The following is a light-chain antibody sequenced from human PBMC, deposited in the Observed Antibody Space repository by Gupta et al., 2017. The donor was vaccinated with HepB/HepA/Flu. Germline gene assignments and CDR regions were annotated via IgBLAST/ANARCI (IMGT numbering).Light chain of an antibody. Sequence: ENLMTHSRATLSLSPGERATLSCRASQSVGSILAWYQQKPGQAPRLLIYRASNRASGVPARFSGSGSGTDFTLTISSLEPEDFAVYYCQQGYNWRTFGQGTRLEIK. CDR3: QQGYNWRT. CDR1: QSVGSI. J-gene: IGKJ5*01. CDR2: RAS. V-gene: IGKV3-11*01.